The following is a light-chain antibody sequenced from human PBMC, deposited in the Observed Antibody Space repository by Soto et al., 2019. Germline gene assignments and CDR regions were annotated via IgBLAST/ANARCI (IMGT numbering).Light chain of an antibody. CDR1: QSVSSSY. J-gene: IGKJ1*01. CDR2: GAS. V-gene: IGKV3-20*01. Sequence: EIVLTQSPGTLSLSPGERATLSCRASQSVSSSYLAWYQQNPGQAPRLLIYGASSRETGIPDRFGCSGAGTACALTISSLQSEDVAVDSCPQYNNSPRTFGQGTKVDI. CDR3: PQYNNSPRT.